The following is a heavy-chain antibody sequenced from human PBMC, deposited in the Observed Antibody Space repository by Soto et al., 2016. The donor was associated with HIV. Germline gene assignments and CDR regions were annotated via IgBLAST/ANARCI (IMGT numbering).Heavy chain of an antibody. J-gene: IGHJ6*02. D-gene: IGHD3-10*01. CDR3: ARDRGYYYGSGSSKAVYYYGMDV. Sequence: EVQLVESGGGVVRPGGSLRLSCAASGFTFDDYGMSWVRQAPGKGLEWVSGINWNGGSTSYADSVKGRFTISRDNAKNSLYLQMNSLRAEDTALYYCARDRGYYYGSGSSKAVYYYGMDVWGQGTTVTVS. CDR2: INWNGGST. CDR1: GFTFDDYG. V-gene: IGHV3-20*04.